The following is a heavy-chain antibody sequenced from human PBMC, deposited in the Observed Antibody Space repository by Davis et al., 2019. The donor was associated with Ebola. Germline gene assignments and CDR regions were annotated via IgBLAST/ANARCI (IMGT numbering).Heavy chain of an antibody. J-gene: IGHJ5*02. CDR3: ARGRLPWFGELFP. D-gene: IGHD3-10*01. Sequence: SETLSLTCAVYGGSFSGYYWSWIRQPPGKGLEWIREINHSGSTNYNPSLKSRVTISVDTSKNQFSLKLSSVTAADTAVYYCARGRLPWFGELFPWGQGTLVTVSS. CDR2: INHSGST. V-gene: IGHV4-34*01. CDR1: GGSFSGYY.